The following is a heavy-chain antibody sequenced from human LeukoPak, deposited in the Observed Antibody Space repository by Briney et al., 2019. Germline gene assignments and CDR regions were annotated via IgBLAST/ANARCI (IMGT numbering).Heavy chain of an antibody. D-gene: IGHD2-21*01. CDR3: ASYPRSIPTPPFDY. Sequence: VASVKVSXKASGYTFTAQYTHWVRQAPGQGLEWMGWINPNNGDTKYAQSFLGRVTMTRDTSTTTAYMELSSLRSDDTAVYFCASYPRSIPTPPFDYWGQGTLVTVSS. CDR1: GYTFTAQY. J-gene: IGHJ4*02. CDR2: INPNNGDT. V-gene: IGHV1-2*02.